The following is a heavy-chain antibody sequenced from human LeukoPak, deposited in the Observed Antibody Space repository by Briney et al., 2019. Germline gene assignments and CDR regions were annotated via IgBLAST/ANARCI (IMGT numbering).Heavy chain of an antibody. CDR3: ARDDWEVGATTFDY. CDR2: SNPSGGST. J-gene: IGHJ4*02. V-gene: IGHV1-46*01. CDR1: GYTCTSYY. Sequence: GASVTVSCKASGYTCTSYYMHWVRQAPGQGLEWVGISNPSGGSTSYAQKFQGRVTMTRDTSTSTVYMELSSLRSEDTAVYYCARDDWEVGATTFDYWGQGTLVTVSS. D-gene: IGHD1-26*01.